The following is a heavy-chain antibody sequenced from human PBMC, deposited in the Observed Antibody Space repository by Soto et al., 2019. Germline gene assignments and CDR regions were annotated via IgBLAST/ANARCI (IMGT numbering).Heavy chain of an antibody. Sequence: EVQLVESGGGLVQPGGSLRLSCAASGFTVSSNYMSWVRQAPGKGLAWVSVIYSGGSTYYADSVKGRFTISRDNSKNTLYLQMNSLRAEDTAVYYCARAYYDLWSKFNYFDYWGQGTLVTVSS. J-gene: IGHJ4*02. V-gene: IGHV3-66*01. CDR1: GFTVSSNY. CDR2: IYSGGST. CDR3: ARAYYDLWSKFNYFDY. D-gene: IGHD3-3*01.